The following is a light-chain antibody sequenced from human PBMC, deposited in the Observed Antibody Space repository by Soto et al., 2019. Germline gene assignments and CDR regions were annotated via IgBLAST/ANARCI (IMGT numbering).Light chain of an antibody. CDR2: WAS. J-gene: IGKJ3*01. CDR1: QSVLYSSNNKNY. Sequence: DIVMTQSPDSLAVSLGERATINCKSSQSVLYSSNNKNYLAWYQQKPGQPPKLLIYWASTRESGVPDRFSGSGSGTDFTLTISSLQAEDVAVYYCQQYYSPPFAFGPGTKVHL. CDR3: QQYYSPPFA. V-gene: IGKV4-1*01.